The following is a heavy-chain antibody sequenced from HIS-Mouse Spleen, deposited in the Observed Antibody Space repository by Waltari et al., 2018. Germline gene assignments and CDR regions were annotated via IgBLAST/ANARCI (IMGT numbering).Heavy chain of an antibody. CDR3: ARYQYSSSWYYFDY. CDR1: GYPFTGYY. Sequence: QVQLVQSGAEVKKPGASVKVSCKDSGYPFTGYYMHWVRPAPGQGLEWMGWINPNRGGTNYAQKFQGRVTMTRDTSISTAYMELSRLRSDDTAVYYCARYQYSSSWYYFDYWGQGTLVTVSS. J-gene: IGHJ4*02. CDR2: INPNRGGT. D-gene: IGHD6-13*01. V-gene: IGHV1-2*02.